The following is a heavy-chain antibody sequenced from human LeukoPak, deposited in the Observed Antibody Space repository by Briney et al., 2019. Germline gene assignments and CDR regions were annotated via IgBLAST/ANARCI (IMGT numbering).Heavy chain of an antibody. CDR2: INNSGGST. CDR1: GFTFSSHA. Sequence: GGSLRLSCAASGFTFSSHAMNWVRQAPGKGLAWVSGINNSGGSTYYADSVKGRFTISRDNSKNTLYLQMNSLRAEDTAVYYCAKGIQLWFSAFDIWGQGTMVTVSS. J-gene: IGHJ3*02. V-gene: IGHV3-23*01. CDR3: AKGIQLWFSAFDI. D-gene: IGHD5-18*01.